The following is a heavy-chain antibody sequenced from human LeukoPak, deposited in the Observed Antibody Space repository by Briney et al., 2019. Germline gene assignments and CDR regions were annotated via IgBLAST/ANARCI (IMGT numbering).Heavy chain of an antibody. CDR2: IYSGGST. Sequence: QPGRSLRLSCAASGFTFSSYGMHWVRQAPGKGLEWVSVIYSGGSTYYADSVKGRFTISRDNSKNTLYLQMNSLRAEDTAVYYCARSPPYYYDSSGYPDYWGQGTLVTVSS. CDR3: ARSPPYYYDSSGYPDY. D-gene: IGHD3-22*01. V-gene: IGHV3-66*01. J-gene: IGHJ4*02. CDR1: GFTFSSYG.